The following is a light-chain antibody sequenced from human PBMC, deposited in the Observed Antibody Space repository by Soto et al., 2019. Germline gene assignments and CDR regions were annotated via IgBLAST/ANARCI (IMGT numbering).Light chain of an antibody. CDR2: EAS. J-gene: IGKJ1*01. V-gene: IGKV1-5*01. CDR1: QSISSW. Sequence: CRASQSISSWLAWYQLKPGKAPKLLIYEASSLESGVPSRFSGSGTETEYARTLGILHHEHFASNSVPAYQLYTVGQGTKVDIK. CDR3: PAYQLYT.